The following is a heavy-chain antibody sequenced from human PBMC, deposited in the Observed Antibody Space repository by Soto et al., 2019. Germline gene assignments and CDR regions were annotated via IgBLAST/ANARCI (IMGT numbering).Heavy chain of an antibody. CDR1: GGTFSSYT. D-gene: IGHD3-22*01. CDR3: AWSYYYDSSGYVNLDY. Sequence: VASVKVSCKASGGTFSSYTISWVRQAPGQGLEWMGRIIPILGIANYAQKFQGRVTVTADKSTSTAYMELSSLRSEDTAVYYCAWSYYYDSSGYVNLDYWGQGTLVTVSS. J-gene: IGHJ4*02. CDR2: IIPILGIA. V-gene: IGHV1-69*02.